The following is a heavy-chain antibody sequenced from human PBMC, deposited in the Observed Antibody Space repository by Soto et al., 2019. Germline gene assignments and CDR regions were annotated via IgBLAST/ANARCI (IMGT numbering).Heavy chain of an antibody. CDR1: GFTFSGSA. Sequence: EVQLVESGGGLVQPGGSLKLSCAASGFTFSGSAMHWVRQASGKGLEWVGRIRSKANSYATAYAASVKGRFTISRDDSKNTAYPQMNSLKTEDTAVYYCTRLADTAMHYGMDVWGQGTTVTVSS. J-gene: IGHJ6*02. D-gene: IGHD5-18*01. CDR2: IRSKANSYAT. CDR3: TRLADTAMHYGMDV. V-gene: IGHV3-73*02.